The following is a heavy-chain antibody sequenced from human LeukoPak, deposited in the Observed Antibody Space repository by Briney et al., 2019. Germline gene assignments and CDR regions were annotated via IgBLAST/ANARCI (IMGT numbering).Heavy chain of an antibody. CDR2: MQYSGTT. J-gene: IGHJ4*02. CDR1: GGSISSSTYY. V-gene: IGHV4-39*07. Sequence: SETLSLTCTVSGGSISSSTYYWGWIRQPPGRGLEWIGSMQYSGTTHYNPSLKSRLTLSADTSDNQFSLKVTSVTAADTAVYYCARGEEYVYYFDYWGQGSLVTVSS. CDR3: ARGEEYVYYFDY. D-gene: IGHD2-2*01.